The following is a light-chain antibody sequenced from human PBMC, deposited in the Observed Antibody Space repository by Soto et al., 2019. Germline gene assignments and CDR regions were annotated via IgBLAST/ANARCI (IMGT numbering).Light chain of an antibody. CDR2: DVN. Sequence: QSALTQPASVSGSPGQSITISCTGTSSDIGGFNYVSWYQQYPGKAPKLIIYDVNNRPSGVSNRFSGSKSGNTASLTISGLQPEDEADYYCSSYTSITTLGVFGGGTQLTVL. V-gene: IGLV2-14*01. CDR3: SSYTSITTLGV. J-gene: IGLJ2*01. CDR1: SSDIGGFNY.